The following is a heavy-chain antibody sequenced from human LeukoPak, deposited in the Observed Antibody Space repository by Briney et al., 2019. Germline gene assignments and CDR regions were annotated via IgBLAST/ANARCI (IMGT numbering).Heavy chain of an antibody. J-gene: IGHJ6*04. Sequence: PGGSLRLSCAASGLTVSSNYMSWVRQAPGKGLEWVSVVYSGGSTYYAESVKGRFTISRDNSKNTLYLQMKSLGAEDTAVYYCAREFEVAGLAMDVWGKGTTVTVSS. CDR3: AREFEVAGLAMDV. CDR1: GLTVSSNY. D-gene: IGHD6-19*01. CDR2: VYSGGST. V-gene: IGHV3-53*01.